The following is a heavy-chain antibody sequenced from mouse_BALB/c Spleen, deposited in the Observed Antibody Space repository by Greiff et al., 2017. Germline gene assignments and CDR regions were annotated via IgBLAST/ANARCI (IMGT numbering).Heavy chain of an antibody. CDR1: GFTFSSYT. CDR2: ISSGGSYT. J-gene: IGHJ3*01. Sequence: EVMLVESGGGLVKPGGSLKLSCAASGFTFSSYTMSWVRQTPEKRLEWVATISSGGSYTYYPDSVKGRFTISRDNAKNTQYLQMSSLKSEDTAMYYCTRGALLDPHYWGQGTLVTVSA. V-gene: IGHV5-6-4*01. CDR3: TRGALLDPHY. D-gene: IGHD2-1*01.